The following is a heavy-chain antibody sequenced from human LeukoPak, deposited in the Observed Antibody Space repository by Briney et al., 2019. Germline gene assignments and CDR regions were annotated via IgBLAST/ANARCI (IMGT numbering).Heavy chain of an antibody. CDR2: IKQDGSEK. V-gene: IGHV3-7*01. CDR1: GFTFSSYW. J-gene: IGHJ3*02. CDR3: ARDSGSCRGCAFDI. D-gene: IGHD1-26*01. Sequence: PGGSLRLSCAASGFTFSSYWMSWVRQAPGKGLEWVANIKQDGSEKYYLDSVKGRVTISRDNAMNFLYLQLNSLRVDDTAVYYCARDSGSCRGCAFDIWGQGTVVTVSS.